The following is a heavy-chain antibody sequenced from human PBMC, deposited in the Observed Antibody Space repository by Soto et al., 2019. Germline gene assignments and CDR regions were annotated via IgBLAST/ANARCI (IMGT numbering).Heavy chain of an antibody. CDR2: IYPGDSDT. V-gene: IGHV5-51*01. D-gene: IGHD2-2*01. CDR3: ARRKASSTTSLSFRAGFDY. Sequence: PGESLKISCKGSGYSFTNYWIGWVRQMPGKGLEWMGLIYPGDSDTRYSPSFEGQVTISADKSISTAYLQWSGLKASDTAMYYCARRKASSTTSLSFRAGFDYWGQGTLVNVSS. J-gene: IGHJ4*02. CDR1: GYSFTNYW.